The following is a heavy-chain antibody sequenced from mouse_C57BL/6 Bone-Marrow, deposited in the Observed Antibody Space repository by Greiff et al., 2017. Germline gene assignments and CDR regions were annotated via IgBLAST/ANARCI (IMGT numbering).Heavy chain of an antibody. D-gene: IGHD1-1*02. V-gene: IGHV2-6*01. CDR2: IWGVGST. Sequence: VKLMESGPGLVAPSQSLSITCTVSGFSLTSYGVDWVRQSPGKGLEWLGVIWGVGSTNYNSALKSRLSISKYNSKSQVFLKMNSLQTDDTAMYYCARLSSWFAYWGQGTLVTVSA. CDR1: GFSLTSYG. CDR3: ARLSSWFAY. J-gene: IGHJ3*01.